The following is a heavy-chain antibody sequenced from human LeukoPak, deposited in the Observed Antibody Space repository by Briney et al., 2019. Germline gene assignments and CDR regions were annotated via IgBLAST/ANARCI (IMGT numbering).Heavy chain of an antibody. CDR2: IYYSGST. J-gene: IGHJ3*02. V-gene: IGHV4-39*07. D-gene: IGHD6-13*01. CDR3: ATSAMGSSWVNDAFDI. Sequence: SETLSLTCTVSGGSISSSNSYWGWIRQPPGKGLEWIGSIYYSGSTYYNPSLKSRVTISVDRSKNQFSLKLSSVTAADTAVYYCATSAMGSSWVNDAFDIWGQGTMVTVSS. CDR1: GGSISSSNSY.